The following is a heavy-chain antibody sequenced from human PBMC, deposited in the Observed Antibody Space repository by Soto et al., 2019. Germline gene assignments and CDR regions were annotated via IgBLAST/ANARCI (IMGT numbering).Heavy chain of an antibody. CDR1: GFTFSSYA. Sequence: GSLRLSCAASGFTFSSYAMSWVRQAPGKGLEWVSTISVSGGSTYYPDSVKGRFTISRDNPKDTLYLQMNSLRAEDTAVYYCAKEDRLGEFFDYWGQGTLVTVSS. CDR3: AKEDRLGEFFDY. CDR2: ISVSGGST. J-gene: IGHJ4*02. D-gene: IGHD3-16*01. V-gene: IGHV3-23*01.